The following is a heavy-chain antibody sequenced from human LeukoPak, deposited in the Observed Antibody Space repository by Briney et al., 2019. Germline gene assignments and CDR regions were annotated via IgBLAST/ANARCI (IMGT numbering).Heavy chain of an antibody. Sequence: GASVKVSCKASGYTFTSYYIYWVRQAPGQGLEWMGIINPSDGSTTYAQKFQGRVTMTWDTSISTAYMEVSRLTSDDTAMFYCARDPPGTTAFDLWGQGTMVTVSS. J-gene: IGHJ3*01. D-gene: IGHD1-1*01. CDR3: ARDPPGTTAFDL. CDR2: INPSDGST. V-gene: IGHV1-46*01. CDR1: GYTFTSYY.